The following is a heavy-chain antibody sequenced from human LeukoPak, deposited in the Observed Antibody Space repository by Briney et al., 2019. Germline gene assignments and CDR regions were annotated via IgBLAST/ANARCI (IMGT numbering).Heavy chain of an antibody. Sequence: GGSLRLSCAASGFTFSSYGMHWVRQAPGKGLEWVSAISGSGGSTYYADSVKGRFTISRDNSKNTLYLQMNSLRAEDTAIYYCAKDSQWQLYYFDYWGQGTLVTVSS. V-gene: IGHV3-23*01. CDR1: GFTFSSYG. CDR2: ISGSGGST. J-gene: IGHJ4*02. D-gene: IGHD6-19*01. CDR3: AKDSQWQLYYFDY.